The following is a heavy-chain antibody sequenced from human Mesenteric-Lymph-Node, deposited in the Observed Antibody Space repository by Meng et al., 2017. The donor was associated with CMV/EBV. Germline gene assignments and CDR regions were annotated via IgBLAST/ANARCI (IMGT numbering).Heavy chain of an antibody. J-gene: IGHJ4*02. CDR3: AHRFGTFNYFDY. Sequence: CTFSGLSLCTSGVGVGWIRQPPGKALEWLTLIYWDDDKRYSPSLKSRLTINKDTSKNQLVLTMTNMDPVDTGTYYCAHRFGTFNYFDYWGQGTLVTVSS. V-gene: IGHV2-5*02. CDR1: GLSLCTSGVG. D-gene: IGHD1-1*01. CDR2: IYWDDDK.